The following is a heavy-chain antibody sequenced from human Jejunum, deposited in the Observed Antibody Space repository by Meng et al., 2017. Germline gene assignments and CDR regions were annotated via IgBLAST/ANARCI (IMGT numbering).Heavy chain of an antibody. CDR2: IYVADSDT. J-gene: IGHJ4*02. Sequence: GESPKTSRKGYGYTFVTYWIAWVRQMPGKGLEWMGVIYVADSDTKYSPAFQGQVIISVDKSIDAAYLKWTSLKASDSAMYYCARGQGLDYWGQGTLVTVSS. V-gene: IGHV5-51*01. CDR3: ARGQGLDY. CDR1: GYTFVTYW.